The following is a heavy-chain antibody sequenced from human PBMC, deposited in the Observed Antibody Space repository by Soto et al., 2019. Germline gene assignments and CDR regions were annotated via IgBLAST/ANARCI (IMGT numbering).Heavy chain of an antibody. V-gene: IGHV4-30-4*01. Sequence: QVQLQESGPGLVKPSQTLSLTCTVSGGSISSGDYYWSWIRQPPGKGLEWIGYIYYSGSTYYNPSLKSRVTISVDTSKTQFSLKLSSVTAADTAVYYCARGTRGYCSSTSCLNWFDPWGQGTLVTVSS. CDR1: GGSISSGDYY. D-gene: IGHD2-2*01. CDR2: IYYSGST. CDR3: ARGTRGYCSSTSCLNWFDP. J-gene: IGHJ5*02.